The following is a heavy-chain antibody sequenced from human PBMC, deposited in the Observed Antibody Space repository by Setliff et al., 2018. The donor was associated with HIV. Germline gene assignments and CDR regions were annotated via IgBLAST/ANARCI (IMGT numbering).Heavy chain of an antibody. CDR1: GGSISSYY. D-gene: IGHD5-12*01. J-gene: IGHJ4*02. CDR3: ARSPLYSGYERYYFDY. CDR2: IYYSGSS. V-gene: IGHV4-59*12. Sequence: PSETLSLTCTVSGGSISSYYWSWIRQPPGKGLEWIGYIYYSGSSKNTPSLKSRVTISLDRSKTQFSLKLSSVTAADTAVYYCARSPLYSGYERYYFDYWGQGTLVTVSS.